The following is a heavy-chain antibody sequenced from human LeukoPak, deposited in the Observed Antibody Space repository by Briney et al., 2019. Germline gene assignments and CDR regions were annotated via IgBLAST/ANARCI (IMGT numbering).Heavy chain of an antibody. J-gene: IGHJ3*02. V-gene: IGHV4-30-4*08. CDR2: IYYSGST. CDR1: GGSISSGDYY. CDR3: ARVRTQFSNAFDI. Sequence: PSQTLSLTRTVSGGSISSGDYYWTWIRQPPEKRLEWIGYIYYSGSTYYNPSLKSRVTISVDTSKSQFSLKLSSVTAADTAVYYCARVRTQFSNAFDIWGQGTMVTVSS. D-gene: IGHD1-14*01.